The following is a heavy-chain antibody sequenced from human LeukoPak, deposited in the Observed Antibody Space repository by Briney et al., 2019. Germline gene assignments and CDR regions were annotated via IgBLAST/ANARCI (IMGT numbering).Heavy chain of an antibody. CDR3: ARENAGQQLLVLVSTDFWFDP. V-gene: IGHV4-4*07. J-gene: IGHJ5*02. D-gene: IGHD6-13*01. CDR1: GGSISSYY. Sequence: SETLSLTCTVSGGSISSYYWSWIRQPAGKGLEWLGRIYTSGSTNYNPSLKSRVTMSVDTSKNQFSLKLNSVTAADTAVYYCARENAGQQLLVLVSTDFWFDPWGQGTLVTVSS. CDR2: IYTSGST.